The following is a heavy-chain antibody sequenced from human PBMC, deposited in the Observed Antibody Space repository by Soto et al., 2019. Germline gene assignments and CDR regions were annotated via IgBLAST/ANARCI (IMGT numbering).Heavy chain of an antibody. CDR2: IYYSGST. CDR3: ARSVILTGGSYKGLIRLHYFDT. V-gene: IGHV4-59*12. D-gene: IGHD3-9*01. J-gene: IGHJ4*02. CDR1: GGSISSYY. Sequence: PSETLSLTCTVSGGSISSYYWSWIRQPPGKGLEWIGYIYYSGSTNYNPSLKSRVTISVDTSKNQFSLNVDSVTAADTAVYYCARSVILTGGSYKGLIRLHYFDTWGPGTLVTVSS.